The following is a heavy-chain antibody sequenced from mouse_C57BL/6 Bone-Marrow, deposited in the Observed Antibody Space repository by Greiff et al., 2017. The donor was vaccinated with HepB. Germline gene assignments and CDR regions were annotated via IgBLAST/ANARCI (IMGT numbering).Heavy chain of an antibody. CDR2: IYPGSGST. Sequence: QVQLQQSGAELMKPGASVKLSCTATGYTFTGYWIAWVKQRPGHGLEWIGEIYPGSGSTNYNEKFKSKATLTVDTSSSTAYRQLSSLTSEDSAVYYCARRVTTVVATPHFDYWGQGTTLTVSS. D-gene: IGHD1-1*01. CDR1: GYTFTGYW. V-gene: IGHV1-55*01. J-gene: IGHJ2*01. CDR3: ARRVTTVVATPHFDY.